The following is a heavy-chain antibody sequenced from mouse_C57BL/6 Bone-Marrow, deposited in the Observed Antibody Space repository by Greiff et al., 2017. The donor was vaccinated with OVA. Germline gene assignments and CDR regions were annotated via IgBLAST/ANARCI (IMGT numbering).Heavy chain of an antibody. CDR2: IDPTSGGT. CDR3: AICDGYCGWIAY. CDR1: GYTFTSYW. Sequence: QVQLKQPGAELVKPGASVKLSCKASGYTFTSYWMHWVKQRPGRGLEWIGRIDPTSGGTNYNEKFKGKATLTVDKPSSTAYMQLSSLTAEDSAVYYCAICDGYCGWIAYWGQGTLVTVSA. V-gene: IGHV1-72*01. D-gene: IGHD2-3*01. J-gene: IGHJ3*01.